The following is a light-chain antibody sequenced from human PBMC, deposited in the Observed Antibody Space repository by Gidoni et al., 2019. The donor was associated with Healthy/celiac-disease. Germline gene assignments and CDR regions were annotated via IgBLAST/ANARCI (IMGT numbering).Light chain of an antibody. CDR3: CSYAGSYVV. Sequence: QSALTQPRSVSGSPGQSVTIPCTGTSSDVCGYNYVSWYQQHPGKAPKRMIYDVSKRPSGVPDRFSGSKSGNTASLTISGLQAEDEADYYCCSYAGSYVVFGGGTKLTVL. V-gene: IGLV2-11*01. CDR1: SSDVCGYNY. CDR2: DVS. J-gene: IGLJ2*01.